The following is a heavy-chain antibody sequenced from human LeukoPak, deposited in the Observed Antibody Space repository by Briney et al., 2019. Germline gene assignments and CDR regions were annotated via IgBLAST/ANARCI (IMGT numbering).Heavy chain of an antibody. J-gene: IGHJ4*02. CDR3: TKGLSDWLATDY. CDR2: ISGSGGST. V-gene: IGHV3-23*01. D-gene: IGHD3-9*01. CDR1: GFTFSSYA. Sequence: PGGCLRLSCAASGFTFSSYAMSWVRQAPGKGLEWVSAISGSGGSTYYADSVKGRFTISRDNSKNTLYLQMNSLRAEDTAVYYCTKGLSDWLATDYWGQGTLVTVSS.